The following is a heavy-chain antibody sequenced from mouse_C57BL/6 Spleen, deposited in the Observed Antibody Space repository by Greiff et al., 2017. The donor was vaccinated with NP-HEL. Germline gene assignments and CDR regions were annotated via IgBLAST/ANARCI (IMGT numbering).Heavy chain of an antibody. D-gene: IGHD5-5*01. Sequence: EVQGVESGGGLVKPGGSLKISCAASGFTFSSYTMSWVRQTPGKSLEWVATICGGGGNTYYPARVKGRCTISRDNDKKTLYLQMSSLRDEATALYYGAREGDHNYLYGYLDVWGTGTTVTVSS. V-gene: IGHV5-9*01. CDR1: GFTFSSYT. J-gene: IGHJ1*03. CDR2: ICGGGGNT. CDR3: AREGDHNYLYGYLDV.